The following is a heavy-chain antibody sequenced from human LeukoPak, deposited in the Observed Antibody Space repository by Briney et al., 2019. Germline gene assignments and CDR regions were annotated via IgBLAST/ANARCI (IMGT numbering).Heavy chain of an antibody. Sequence: SETLSLTCRVSGDSISSSDWSWIRQPPGKGLEWIGYIYHSGSTNYNPSLKSRVTISADTSKDQFSLKLASVTAADTAVYYCATGYSSTWYYFDYWGQGTLVTVSS. CDR3: ATGYSSTWYYFDY. V-gene: IGHV4-59*01. CDR1: GDSISSSD. CDR2: IYHSGST. D-gene: IGHD6-13*01. J-gene: IGHJ4*02.